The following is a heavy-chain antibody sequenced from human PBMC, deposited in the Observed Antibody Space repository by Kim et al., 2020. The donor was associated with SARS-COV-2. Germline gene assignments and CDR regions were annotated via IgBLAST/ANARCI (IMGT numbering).Heavy chain of an antibody. V-gene: IGHV3-21*01. Sequence: YYADSVKGRFTISRDNAKNSLYLQMNSLRAEDTAVYYCARDRGSSFPFDYWGQGTLVTVSS. D-gene: IGHD6-13*01. CDR3: ARDRGSSFPFDY. J-gene: IGHJ4*02.